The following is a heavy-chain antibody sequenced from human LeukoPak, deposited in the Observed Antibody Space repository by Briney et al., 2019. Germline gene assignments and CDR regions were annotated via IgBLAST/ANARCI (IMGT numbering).Heavy chain of an antibody. V-gene: IGHV3-30*03. J-gene: IGHJ4*02. CDR3: ARVFYDSSGYRPCDY. CDR2: ISYDGSNK. Sequence: GGSLRLSCAASGFTFSSYGMHWVRQAPGKGLEWVAVISYDGSNKYYADSVKGRFTISRDNSKNTLYLQMNSLRAEDTAVYYCARVFYDSSGYRPCDYWGQGTLVTVSS. D-gene: IGHD3-22*01. CDR1: GFTFSSYG.